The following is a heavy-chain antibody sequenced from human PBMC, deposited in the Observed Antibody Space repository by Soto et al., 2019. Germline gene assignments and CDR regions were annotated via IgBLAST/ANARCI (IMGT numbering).Heavy chain of an antibody. CDR3: AVDGLAVAGTDYYYYYGMDV. CDR2: MNPNSGNT. D-gene: IGHD6-19*01. V-gene: IGHV1-8*01. CDR1: GYTFTSYD. Sequence: ASVKVSCKASGYTFTSYDINWARQATGQGLEWMGWMNPNSGNTGYAQKFQGRVTMTRNTSISTAYMELSSLRSEDTAVYYCAVDGLAVAGTDYYYYYGMDVWGQGTTVTVSS. J-gene: IGHJ6*02.